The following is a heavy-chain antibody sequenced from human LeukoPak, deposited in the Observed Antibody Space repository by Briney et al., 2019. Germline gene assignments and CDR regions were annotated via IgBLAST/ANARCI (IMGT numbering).Heavy chain of an antibody. D-gene: IGHD2-21*01. Sequence: ASVKVSCKASGYTLTSYGISWVRQAPGQGVGGVGWISAYNGNKNYAQKPQGRVTMTTDTSTSTDYVELRSLRSDDTAVYYCARCAASVVAYYYGMDVWGQGTTVTVSS. V-gene: IGHV1-18*01. CDR2: ISAYNGNK. J-gene: IGHJ6*02. CDR3: ARCAASVVAYYYGMDV. CDR1: GYTLTSYG.